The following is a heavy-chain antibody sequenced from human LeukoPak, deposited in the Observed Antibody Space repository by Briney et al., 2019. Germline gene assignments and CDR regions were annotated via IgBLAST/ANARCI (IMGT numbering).Heavy chain of an antibody. V-gene: IGHV3-48*03. CDR3: AELGITMIGGV. CDR2: ISSSGSTI. Sequence: GGSMRLSCAASGFTFSSYEMNWVRQAPGKGLEWVSYISSSGSTINYADSVKGRFTISRDNAKNSLYLQMNSLRAEDTAVYYCAELGITMIGGVWGKGTTVTISS. D-gene: IGHD3-10*02. CDR1: GFTFSSYE. J-gene: IGHJ6*04.